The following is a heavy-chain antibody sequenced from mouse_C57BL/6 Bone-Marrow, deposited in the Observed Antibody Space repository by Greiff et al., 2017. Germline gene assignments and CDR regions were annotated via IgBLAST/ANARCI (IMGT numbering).Heavy chain of an antibody. CDR1: GFTFSNYW. D-gene: IGHD1-1*01. Sequence: EVKLVESGGGLVQPGGSMKLSCVASGFTFSNYWMNWVRQSPEKGLEWVAQIRLKSDNYATHYAESVKGRFTISRDDSKSSVYLQMNNLRAEDTGIYYCTVATGYFDYWGQGTTLTVSS. J-gene: IGHJ2*01. V-gene: IGHV6-3*01. CDR3: TVATGYFDY. CDR2: IRLKSDNYAT.